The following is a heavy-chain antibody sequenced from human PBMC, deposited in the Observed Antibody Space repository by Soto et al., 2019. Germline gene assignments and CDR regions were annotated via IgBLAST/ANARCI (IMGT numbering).Heavy chain of an antibody. CDR1: GGSISSGGYY. Sequence: NTSETLSLTCTVSGGSISSGGYYWSWIRQHPGKGLEWIGYIYYSGSTYYNPSLKSRVTISVDTSKNQFSLKLSSVTAADTAVYYCASSDDRAAGTIDYFDYWGQGTLVTAPQ. D-gene: IGHD6-13*01. J-gene: IGHJ4*02. CDR3: ASSDDRAAGTIDYFDY. CDR2: IYYSGST. V-gene: IGHV4-31*03.